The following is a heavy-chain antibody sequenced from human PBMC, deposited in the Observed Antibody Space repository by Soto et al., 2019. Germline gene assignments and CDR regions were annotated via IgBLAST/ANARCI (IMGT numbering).Heavy chain of an antibody. J-gene: IGHJ4*02. Sequence: VSSVQVSCTASGYPFNRYAMHWVSQAPGQGLAWMGWINADNGDTRYSQKFQGRVTIAKDTSTTTAYMELSSLAFEDTAVEFFAVERGYSYGPHDWGQGNLVTVDS. D-gene: IGHD5-18*01. CDR2: INADNGDT. V-gene: IGHV1-3*01. CDR3: AVERGYSYGPHD. CDR1: GYPFNRYA.